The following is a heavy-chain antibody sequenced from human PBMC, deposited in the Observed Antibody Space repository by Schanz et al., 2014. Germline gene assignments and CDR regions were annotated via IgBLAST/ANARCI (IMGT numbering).Heavy chain of an antibody. CDR1: GFTFSTST. Sequence: EVQLVESGGGLVQPGGSLRLSCAASGFTFSTSTMHWVRQAPGKGLEWVIVISGSGGSTYYADSVRGRFTMSRDNSKNTVHLQMSSLRVEDTAVYYCARVDSSGYFFDNWGQGTRVTVSS. D-gene: IGHD3-22*01. J-gene: IGHJ4*02. V-gene: IGHV3-23*04. CDR2: ISGSGGST. CDR3: ARVDSSGYFFDN.